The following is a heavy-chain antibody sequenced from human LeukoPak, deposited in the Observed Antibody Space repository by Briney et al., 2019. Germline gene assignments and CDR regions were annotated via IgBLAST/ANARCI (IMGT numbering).Heavy chain of an antibody. V-gene: IGHV4-34*01. Sequence: SETLSLTCAVYGGSFSGYYWSWIRQPPGKGLEWSWEINHSGSTNYNPSPKSRVTISVATYKNQSSLKLSSVPAADTAVYYCARGSSKNFWSGYFGSSDYWGQGTLVTVSS. J-gene: IGHJ4*02. CDR3: ARGSSKNFWSGYFGSSDY. D-gene: IGHD3-3*01. CDR1: GGSFSGYY. CDR2: INHSGST.